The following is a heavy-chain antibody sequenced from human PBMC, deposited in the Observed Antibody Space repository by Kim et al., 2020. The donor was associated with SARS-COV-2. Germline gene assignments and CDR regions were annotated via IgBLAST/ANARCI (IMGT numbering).Heavy chain of an antibody. CDR1: GGSISSSNW. CDR2: IYHSGST. J-gene: IGHJ5*02. CDR3: ARVSPALIAARMGWFDP. Sequence: SETLSLTCAVSGGSISSSNWWSWVRQPPGEGLEWIGEIYHSGSTNYNPSLKSRVTISVDKSKNQFSLKLSSVTAADTAVYYCARVSPALIAARMGWFDPWGQGTLVTVSS. V-gene: IGHV4-4*02. D-gene: IGHD6-25*01.